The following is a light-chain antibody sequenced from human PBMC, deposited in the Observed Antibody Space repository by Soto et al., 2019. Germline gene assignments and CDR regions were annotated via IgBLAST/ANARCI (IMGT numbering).Light chain of an antibody. Sequence: QAVVTQEPSLTVSPGGTVTLTCGSITGAVTSGHYPYWFQQKPGQAPTTLIYDTSNKYSWTPARFSGSLLGGKAALTLSGAQPEDEADYFCLLSYSGARAGVFGGGTKLTVL. J-gene: IGLJ3*02. V-gene: IGLV7-46*01. CDR3: LLSYSGARAGV. CDR2: DTS. CDR1: TGAVTSGHY.